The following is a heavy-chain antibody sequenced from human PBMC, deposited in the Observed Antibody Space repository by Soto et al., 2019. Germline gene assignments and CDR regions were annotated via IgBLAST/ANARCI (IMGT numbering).Heavy chain of an antibody. Sequence: QVQLVQSGAEVKKPGASVKVSCKASGYTFTSYGISWVRQAPGQGLEWMGWISAYNGNTNYAQKLQGRVTMTTDTSTSTAYMELRSLRSDDTAVYDCASSSANYDFWSGYSSYYYGMDVWGQGTTVTVSS. V-gene: IGHV1-18*01. CDR2: ISAYNGNT. CDR3: ASSSANYDFWSGYSSYYYGMDV. CDR1: GYTFTSYG. J-gene: IGHJ6*02. D-gene: IGHD3-3*01.